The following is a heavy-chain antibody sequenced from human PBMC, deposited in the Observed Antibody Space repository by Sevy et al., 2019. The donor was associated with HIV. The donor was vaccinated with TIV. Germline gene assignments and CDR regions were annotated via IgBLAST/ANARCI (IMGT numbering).Heavy chain of an antibody. CDR3: ARAVLEISTWRSDY. V-gene: IGHV3-21*01. D-gene: IGHD1-1*01. J-gene: IGHJ4*02. CDR2: ISSKSAYI. CDR1: GFTFSSYR. Sequence: GESLKISCAASGFTFSSYRMTWVRQAPGKGLEWVSCISSKSAYIKDADSVKGRFTISRDNAKNLLYLQMDSLRAEDTAVYYCARAVLEISTWRSDYWGQGTQVTVSS.